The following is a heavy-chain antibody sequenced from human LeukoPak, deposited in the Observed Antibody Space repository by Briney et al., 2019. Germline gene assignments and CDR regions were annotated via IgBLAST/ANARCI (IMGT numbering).Heavy chain of an antibody. J-gene: IGHJ4*02. Sequence: GASVKVSCKASGYTFTSYYMHWVRQAPGQGLEWMGIINPSGGSTSYAQKFQGRVTITADKSTSTAYMELSSLRSEDTAVYYCAGESYSGDFDYWGQGTLVTVSS. CDR3: AGESYSGDFDY. CDR1: GYTFTSYY. CDR2: INPSGGST. V-gene: IGHV1-46*01. D-gene: IGHD2-21*01.